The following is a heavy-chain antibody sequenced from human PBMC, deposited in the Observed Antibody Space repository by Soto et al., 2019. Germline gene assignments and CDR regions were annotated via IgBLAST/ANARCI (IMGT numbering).Heavy chain of an antibody. J-gene: IGHJ5*02. D-gene: IGHD5-12*01. CDR2: IYYSGST. V-gene: IGHV4-31*03. CDR3: ARAKEWLRWAPFHWFDP. Sequence: SETLSLTCTVSGGSISSGGYYWSWIRQHPGKGLEWIGYIYYSGSTYYNPSPKSRVTISVDTSKNQFSLKLSSVTAADTAVYYCARAKEWLRWAPFHWFDPWGQGTLVTVSS. CDR1: GGSISSGGYY.